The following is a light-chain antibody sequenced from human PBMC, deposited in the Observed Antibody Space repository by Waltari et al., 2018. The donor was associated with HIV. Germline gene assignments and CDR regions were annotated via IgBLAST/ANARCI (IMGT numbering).Light chain of an antibody. CDR2: EVS. CDR3: SSYTSSSTYV. V-gene: IGLV2-14*01. J-gene: IGLJ1*01. CDR1: SSDVGGYTY. Sequence: QSALTQPASVSGCPGQSITISCTGTSSDVGGYTYVSWSQQHPGKAPKLMIYEVSNRPSGVSNRFSGSKSGNTASLTISGLQAEDEADYYCSSYTSSSTYVFGTGTKVTVL.